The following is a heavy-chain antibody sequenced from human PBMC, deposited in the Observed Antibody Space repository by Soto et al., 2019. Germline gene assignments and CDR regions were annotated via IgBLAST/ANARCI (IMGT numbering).Heavy chain of an antibody. D-gene: IGHD3-22*01. CDR3: VKEGYYYDSSGYYYGWFDP. Sequence: PGGSLRLSCAASGFTFSSYIMNWVRQAPGKGLEWVSSITSSSSYIYYADSVKGRFTISRDNAKNTLYLQMSSLRAEDTAVYYCVKEGYYYDSSGYYYGWFDPWGQGTLVTVSS. J-gene: IGHJ5*02. CDR2: ITSSSSYI. V-gene: IGHV3-21*01. CDR1: GFTFSSYI.